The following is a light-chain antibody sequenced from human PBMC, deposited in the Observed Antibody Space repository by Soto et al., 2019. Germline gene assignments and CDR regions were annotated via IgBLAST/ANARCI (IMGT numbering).Light chain of an antibody. CDR3: QKSFSIPLT. CDR1: QSISTS. Sequence: DIQMTQSPSSLSASVGDRVTITCRASQSISTSLNWYQQKPGKAPKFLIYAASSLQSGVPSRISGSGSGTDFTLTISSLRPEDFAIYYCQKSFSIPLTFGGGTKVEIK. J-gene: IGKJ4*02. CDR2: AAS. V-gene: IGKV1-39*01.